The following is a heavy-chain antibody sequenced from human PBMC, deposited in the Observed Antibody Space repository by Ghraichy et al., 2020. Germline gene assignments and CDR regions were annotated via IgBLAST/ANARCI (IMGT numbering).Heavy chain of an antibody. J-gene: IGHJ5*02. D-gene: IGHD4-17*01. CDR3: ARGGHNYGGDYKYNWFDP. Sequence: ASVKVSCKASGYTFTSYDINWVRQATGQGLEWMGWMNPNSGNTGYAQKFQGRVTMTRNTSISTAYMELSSLRSEDTAVYYCARGGHNYGGDYKYNWFDPWGQGTLVTVSS. V-gene: IGHV1-8*01. CDR2: MNPNSGNT. CDR1: GYTFTSYD.